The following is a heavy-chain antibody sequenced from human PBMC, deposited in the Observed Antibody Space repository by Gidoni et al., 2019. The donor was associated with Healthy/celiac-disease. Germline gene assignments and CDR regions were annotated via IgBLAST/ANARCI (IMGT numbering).Heavy chain of an antibody. CDR1: GGSFSGYY. CDR2: INHSGST. D-gene: IGHD1-26*01. Sequence: QVQLQQWGAGLLKPSETLSLTCAVYGGSFSGYYCSWIRQPPGKGLEWIGEINHSGSTNYNPSLKSRVTISVDTSKNQFSLKLSSVTAADTAVYYCARGGPNSGIVGATPSSAFDIWGQGTMVTVSS. CDR3: ARGGPNSGIVGATPSSAFDI. V-gene: IGHV4-34*01. J-gene: IGHJ3*02.